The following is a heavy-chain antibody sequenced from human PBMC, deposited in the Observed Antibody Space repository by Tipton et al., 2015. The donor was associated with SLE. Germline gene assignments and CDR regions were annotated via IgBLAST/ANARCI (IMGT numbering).Heavy chain of an antibody. CDR3: ARSSIATYFDY. D-gene: IGHD2-21*01. CDR1: GASITDGGYY. V-gene: IGHV4-61*02. J-gene: IGHJ4*02. Sequence: GLVKPSQTLSLTCTVSGASITDGGYYWSWIRLHPGTGLEWVGRIYVSGNTNYNPSLESRVTMSVDTSKNQFSLQLSSVTAADTAIYYCARSSIATYFDYWGQGILVTVSS. CDR2: IYVSGNT.